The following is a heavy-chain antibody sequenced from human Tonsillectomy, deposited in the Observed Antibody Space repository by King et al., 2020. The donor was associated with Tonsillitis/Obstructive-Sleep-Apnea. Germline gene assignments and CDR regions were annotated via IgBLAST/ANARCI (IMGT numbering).Heavy chain of an antibody. CDR1: GGSFSGFY. V-gene: IGHV4-34*01. J-gene: IGHJ6*03. Sequence: VQLQQWGTGLLKPSETLSLTCAVYGGSFSGFYWSWIRHPPGTGLEWVGEINHSGSTNYNPSLKSRVSISLDTSKNQFSLKLTSVTAADTAVYYCARGITIFGVGSDYYMDFWGKGTTVTVSS. CDR2: INHSGST. CDR3: ARGITIFGVGSDYYMDF. D-gene: IGHD3-3*01.